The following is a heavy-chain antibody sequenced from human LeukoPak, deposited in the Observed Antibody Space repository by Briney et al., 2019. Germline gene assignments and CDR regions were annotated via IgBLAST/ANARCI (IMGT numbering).Heavy chain of an antibody. CDR1: GFTFSSYA. CDR2: ISGSGGST. CDR3: ATGYYYDSSGYYYPFDDY. J-gene: IGHJ4*02. V-gene: IGHV3-23*01. Sequence: GGSLRLSCAASGFTFSSYAMSWVRQAPGKGLEWVSAISGSGGSTYYADSVKGRFTISRDNSKNTLYLQMNSLRAEDTAVYYCATGYYYDSSGYYYPFDDYWGQGTLVTVSS. D-gene: IGHD3-22*01.